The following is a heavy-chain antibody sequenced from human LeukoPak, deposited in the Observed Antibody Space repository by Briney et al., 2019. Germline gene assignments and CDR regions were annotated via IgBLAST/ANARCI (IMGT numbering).Heavy chain of an antibody. J-gene: IGHJ5*02. CDR2: INPKNGNT. D-gene: IGHD6-19*01. Sequence: ASVKVSCKASGYSFINYGITWLRQAPGQGLDWMGWINPKNGNTNYAQKLQGRVTMTTDTSTGTAYMEWRSLRSDDTAVYYCARDDGYSSGSGYNWLDPWGQGTLVTVSS. CDR1: GYSFINYG. CDR3: ARDDGYSSGSGYNWLDP. V-gene: IGHV1-18*01.